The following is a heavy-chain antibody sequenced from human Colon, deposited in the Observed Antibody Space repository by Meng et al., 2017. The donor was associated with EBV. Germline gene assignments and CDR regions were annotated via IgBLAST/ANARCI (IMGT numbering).Heavy chain of an antibody. V-gene: IGHV4-34*01. CDR1: GGSFSGYY. CDR3: ARQAPYYFDSSGRFDY. Sequence: QLQLQESGSGLVKPSETLSLTCAVYGGSFSGYYWSWIRQPPGKGLKWIGEINHSGSTNYNPSLKSRVTISVDTSKNQFSLKMRSVTAADTAVYYCARQAPYYFDSSGRFDYWGQGTLVTVSA. D-gene: IGHD3-22*01. CDR2: INHSGST. J-gene: IGHJ4*02.